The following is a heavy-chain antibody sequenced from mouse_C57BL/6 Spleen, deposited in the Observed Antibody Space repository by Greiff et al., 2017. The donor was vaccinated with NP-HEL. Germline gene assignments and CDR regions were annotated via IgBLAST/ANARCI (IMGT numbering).Heavy chain of an antibody. J-gene: IGHJ1*03. CDR3: AREGFTTVVAPYWYFDV. V-gene: IGHV1-64*01. CDR1: GYTFTSYW. CDR2: IHPTSGST. D-gene: IGHD1-1*01. Sequence: QVQLQQPGAELVKPGASVKLSCKASGYTFTSYWMHWVKQRPGQGLEWIGMIHPTSGSTNYNEKFKSKATLTVDKSSSTAYMQLSSLTSEDSAIYYCAREGFTTVVAPYWYFDVWGTGTTVTVAS.